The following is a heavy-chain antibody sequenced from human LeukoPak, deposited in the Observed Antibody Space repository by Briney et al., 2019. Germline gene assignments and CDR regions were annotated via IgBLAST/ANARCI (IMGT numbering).Heavy chain of an antibody. CDR2: ISYDGSNK. D-gene: IGHD6-13*01. V-gene: IGHV3-30*18. CDR3: AKDLLKQQLVWDYYYYGMDV. Sequence: GGSLRLSCAASGFTFSSYGMHWVRQAPGKGLEWVAVISYDGSNKYYADSVKGRFTISRDNSKNTLYLQMNSLRAEDTAVYYCAKDLLKQQLVWDYYYYGMDVWGQGTTVTVSS. J-gene: IGHJ6*02. CDR1: GFTFSSYG.